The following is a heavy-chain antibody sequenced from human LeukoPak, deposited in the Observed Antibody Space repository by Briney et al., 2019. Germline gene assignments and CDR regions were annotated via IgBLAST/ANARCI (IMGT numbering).Heavy chain of an antibody. D-gene: IGHD3-10*01. CDR1: GGTFISYA. V-gene: IGHV1-69*06. Sequence: AVTVSFKASGGTFISYAISWVGQAPGQGREGMGGIIPIFGTANYAQKFQGRVTITADKSTSTAYMELSSLRSEHTAVYYCESLPNYYYGSGSYPDYWGQGTLVTVSS. CDR2: IIPIFGTA. CDR3: ESLPNYYYGSGSYPDY. J-gene: IGHJ4*02.